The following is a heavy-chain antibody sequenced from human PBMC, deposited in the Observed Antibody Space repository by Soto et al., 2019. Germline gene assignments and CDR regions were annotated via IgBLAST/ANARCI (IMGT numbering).Heavy chain of an antibody. D-gene: IGHD3-10*01. CDR1: GFTFSSYW. V-gene: IGHV3-74*01. J-gene: IGHJ6*02. CDR2: INSDGSST. CDR3: ARDGYYYGSGSYSQFTEYYYYYGMDV. Sequence: PGGSLRLSCAASGFTFSSYWMHWVRQAPGKGLVWVSRINSDGSSTSYADSVKGRFTISRDNAKNTLYLQMNSLRAEDTAVYYCARDGYYYGSGSYSQFTEYYYYYGMDVWGQGTTVTVSS.